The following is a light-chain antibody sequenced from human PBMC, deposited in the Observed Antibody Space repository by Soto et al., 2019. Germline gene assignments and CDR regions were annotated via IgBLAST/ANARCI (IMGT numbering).Light chain of an antibody. CDR3: SSYTSSSLWV. J-gene: IGLJ3*02. CDR2: DVR. Sequence: QSALTQPASVSGSPGQSITISCTGTSSDVGGYNYVSWYQQHPGKAPKLMIYDVRNRPSGVSNRFSGSKSGNTASLTISGLQAEDEADYYCSSYTSSSLWVFGGGTKVTVL. CDR1: SSDVGGYNY. V-gene: IGLV2-14*01.